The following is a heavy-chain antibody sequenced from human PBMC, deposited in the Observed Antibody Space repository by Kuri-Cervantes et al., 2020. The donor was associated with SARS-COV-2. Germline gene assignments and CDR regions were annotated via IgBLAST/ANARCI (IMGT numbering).Heavy chain of an antibody. CDR2: IYYSGST. D-gene: IGHD6-13*01. J-gene: IGHJ4*02. CDR1: GGSISSYY. V-gene: IGHV4-59*08. CDR3: ARRVAAAGFDY. Sequence: ESLKISCTVSGGSISSYYWSWIRQPPGKGLEWIGYIYYSGSTNYNPSLKSRVTISVDTSKNQFSLKLSSVTAADTAVYYCARRVAAAGFDYWGQGTLVTVSS.